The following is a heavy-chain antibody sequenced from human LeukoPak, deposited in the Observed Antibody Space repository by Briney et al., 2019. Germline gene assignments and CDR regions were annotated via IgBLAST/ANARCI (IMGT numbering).Heavy chain of an antibody. CDR1: GYTFTSYD. V-gene: IGHV1-8*01. D-gene: IGHD2-2*01. CDR2: MNPNSGNT. CDR3: ARLDVVVPADTLDYYYYMDV. J-gene: IGHJ6*03. Sequence: ASVKVSCKASGYTFTSYDINWVRQATGQGLEWMGWMNPNSGNTGYAQKFQGRVTMTRNTSISTAYMELSSLRSEDTAVYYCARLDVVVPADTLDYYYYMDVWGKGTTVTVSS.